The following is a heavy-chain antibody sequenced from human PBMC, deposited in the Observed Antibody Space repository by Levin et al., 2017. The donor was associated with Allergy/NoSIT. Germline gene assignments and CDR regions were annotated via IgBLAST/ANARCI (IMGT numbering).Heavy chain of an antibody. CDR3: ARVGYGSGSYYFGY. D-gene: IGHD3-10*01. CDR2: INLNGGST. V-gene: IGHV3-20*04. CDR1: GFTFDDPG. Sequence: GGSLRLSCAASGFTFDDPGMSWVRQAPGKGLEWVSGINLNGGSTGYADPVKGRFTISRDNAKNSLYLQMTSLRAEDTALYYCARVGYGSGSYYFGYWGQGTLVTVSS. J-gene: IGHJ4*02.